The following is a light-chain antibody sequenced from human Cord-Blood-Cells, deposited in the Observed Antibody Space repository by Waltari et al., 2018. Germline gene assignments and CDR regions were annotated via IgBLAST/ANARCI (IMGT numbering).Light chain of an antibody. Sequence: EIVLTQSPGTLSLSPGERATLSCRASQSVSSSYLAWYQQKPGQAPRLLIYGASSRTTGIPDRFSGSGSGTDFTFTISRLEPEDFAVYYCQQYGSSHFTFGPGTKVDIK. CDR1: QSVSSSY. CDR2: GAS. V-gene: IGKV3-20*01. J-gene: IGKJ3*01. CDR3: QQYGSSHFT.